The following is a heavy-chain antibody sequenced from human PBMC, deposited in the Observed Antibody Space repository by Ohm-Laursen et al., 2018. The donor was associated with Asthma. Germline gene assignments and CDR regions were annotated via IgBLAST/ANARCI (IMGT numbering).Heavy chain of an antibody. CDR1: GGSISSSSYY. Sequence: TLSLTCTVSGGSISSSSYYWGWIRQPPGKGLEWIGSIYYSGSTYYNPSLKSRVTISVDTSKNQFSLKLSSVTAADTAVYYCATTGFDSSDYWGQGTLVTVSS. J-gene: IGHJ4*02. CDR3: ATTGFDSSDY. CDR2: IYYSGST. V-gene: IGHV4-39*01. D-gene: IGHD3-22*01.